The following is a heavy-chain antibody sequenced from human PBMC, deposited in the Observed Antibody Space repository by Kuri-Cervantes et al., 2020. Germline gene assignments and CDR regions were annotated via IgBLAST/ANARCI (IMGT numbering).Heavy chain of an antibody. D-gene: IGHD6-13*01. J-gene: IGHJ5*02. Sequence: SETLSLTCTVSGGSISSYYWSWIRQPPGKGLEWIGYIYYSGSTNYNPSLKSRVTISVDTSKNQFSLELSSVTAADTAVYYCARGPNSSSWMGDWFDPWGQGTLVTVSS. CDR1: GGSISSYY. CDR3: ARGPNSSSWMGDWFDP. V-gene: IGHV4-59*01. CDR2: IYYSGST.